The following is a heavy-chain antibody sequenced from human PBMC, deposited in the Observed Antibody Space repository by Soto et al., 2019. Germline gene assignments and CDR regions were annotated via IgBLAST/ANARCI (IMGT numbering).Heavy chain of an antibody. CDR3: ARAPPTPFWYFDL. J-gene: IGHJ2*01. D-gene: IGHD2-15*01. Sequence: QVQLVQSGAEVKKPGSSVKVSCKASGGTFSSYTISWVRQAPGQGLEWMGRIIPILGIANYAQKFQGRVTITADKATSTAYMELSSLRSEDTDVYYCARAPPTPFWYFDLWGRGTLVTVSS. V-gene: IGHV1-69*02. CDR1: GGTFSSYT. CDR2: IIPILGIA.